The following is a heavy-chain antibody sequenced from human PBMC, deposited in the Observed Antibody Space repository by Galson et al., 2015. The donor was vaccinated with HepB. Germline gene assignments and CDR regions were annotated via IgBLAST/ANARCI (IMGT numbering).Heavy chain of an antibody. Sequence: SVKVSCKASGYTFTSYDINWVRQATGQGLEWMGWMNPNSGNTGYAQKFQGRVTMTRNTSISTAYMELSSLRSEDTAVYYCARVDTAMGYYFDYWGQGTLVTVSS. CDR1: GYTFTSYD. D-gene: IGHD5-18*01. J-gene: IGHJ4*02. CDR2: MNPNSGNT. V-gene: IGHV1-8*01. CDR3: ARVDTAMGYYFDY.